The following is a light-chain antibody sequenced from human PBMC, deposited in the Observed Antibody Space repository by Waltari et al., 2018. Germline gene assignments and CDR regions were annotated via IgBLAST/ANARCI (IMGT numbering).Light chain of an antibody. J-gene: IGKJ4*01. CDR1: QSISSY. V-gene: IGKV1-39*01. CDR3: QQSYSTLT. Sequence: DIQMTQSQSSLSASVADRVTITCRASQSISSYLNWYQQKPGKAPKLLIYAASSLQSGVPSRFSGSGSGTDFTLTISSLQPEDCATYYCQQSYSTLTFGGGTKVEIK. CDR2: AAS.